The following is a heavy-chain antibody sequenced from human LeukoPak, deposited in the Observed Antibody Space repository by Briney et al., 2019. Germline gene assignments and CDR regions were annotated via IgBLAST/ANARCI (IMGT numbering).Heavy chain of an antibody. CDR1: GYTFTSYD. J-gene: IGHJ6*02. CDR2: MNPNSGNT. V-gene: IGHV1-8*01. CDR3: ARGLRGSINFWSGYYSYYGMDV. Sequence: ASVKVSCKASGYTFTSYDINWVRQATGQGLEWMGWMNPNSGNTGYAQMFQGRVTMTRNTSISTAYMELSSLRSEDTAVYYCARGLRGSINFWSGYYSYYGMDVWGQGTTVTVSS. D-gene: IGHD3-3*01.